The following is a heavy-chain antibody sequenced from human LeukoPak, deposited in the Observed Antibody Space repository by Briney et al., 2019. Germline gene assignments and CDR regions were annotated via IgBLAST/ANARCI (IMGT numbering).Heavy chain of an antibody. CDR1: GFSFSSYA. V-gene: IGHV3-23*01. J-gene: IGHJ4*02. D-gene: IGHD2-2*01. CDR2: ISGSGGNT. Sequence: GGSLRLSCAASGFSFSSYAMSWVRQAPGKGLDWVSAISGSGGNTYYADSVKGRFTISRDNSKNTLYLQMNSLRAEDTAVYYCARHRGYCSSTSCYPYYFDYWGQGTLVTVSS. CDR3: ARHRGYCSSTSCYPYYFDY.